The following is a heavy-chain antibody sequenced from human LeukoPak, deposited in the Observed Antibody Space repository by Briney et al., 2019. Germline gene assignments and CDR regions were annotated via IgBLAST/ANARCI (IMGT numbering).Heavy chain of an antibody. V-gene: IGHV4-30-4*08. CDR2: IYYSGST. J-gene: IGHJ4*02. CDR1: GGSISSGDYY. D-gene: IGHD2-15*01. CDR3: ARDRSDCSGGSCPPAY. Sequence: SQTLSLTCTVSGGSISSGDYYRSWIRQPPGKGLEWIGYIYYSGSTYYNPSLKSRVTISVDTSKNQFSLKLSSVTAADTAVYYCARDRSDCSGGSCPPAYWGQGTLVTVSS.